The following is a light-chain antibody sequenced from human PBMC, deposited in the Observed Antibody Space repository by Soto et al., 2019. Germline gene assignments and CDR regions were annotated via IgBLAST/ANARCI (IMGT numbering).Light chain of an antibody. CDR3: QQYGSSPKT. CDR1: QSVSSSY. CDR2: GAS. V-gene: IGKV3-20*01. J-gene: IGKJ1*01. Sequence: EIVLTRSPGTLSLSPGERATLSCRASQSVSSSYLAWYQQKPGQAPRLLIYGASSRATGIPDRFSGSGSGTDFTLTISRLEPVDFAVYYCQQYGSSPKTFGQGTKVDIK.